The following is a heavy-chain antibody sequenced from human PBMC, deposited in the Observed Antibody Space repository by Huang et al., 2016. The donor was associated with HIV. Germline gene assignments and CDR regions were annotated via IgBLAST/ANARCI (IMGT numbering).Heavy chain of an antibody. D-gene: IGHD1-26*01. CDR1: GFSLSTFGVG. Sequence: QITLKESGPTLVKPTQTLTLTCPFSGFSLSTFGVGVGWIRQPPGQALEWLALIYWDDDKRYRPSLRRRLTISKDTSKTQVVLTMTNLDPVDTATYYCAHSKVGTSSFDYWGQGILVIVSS. CDR2: IYWDDDK. V-gene: IGHV2-5*02. J-gene: IGHJ4*02. CDR3: AHSKVGTSSFDY.